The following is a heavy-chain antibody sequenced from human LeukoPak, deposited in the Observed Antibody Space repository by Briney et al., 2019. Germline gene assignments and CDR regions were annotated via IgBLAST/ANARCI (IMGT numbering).Heavy chain of an antibody. D-gene: IGHD3-22*01. CDR3: AKGYYYDSSGFDY. CDR1: RFTFSSYA. J-gene: IGHJ4*02. Sequence: GGSLRLSCAASRFTFSSYAMSWVRQAPGKGLEWVSAISGSGGSTYYAGSVKGRFTISRDNSKNTLYLQMNSLRAEDTAVYYCAKGYYYDSSGFDYWGQGTLVTVSS. V-gene: IGHV3-23*01. CDR2: ISGSGGST.